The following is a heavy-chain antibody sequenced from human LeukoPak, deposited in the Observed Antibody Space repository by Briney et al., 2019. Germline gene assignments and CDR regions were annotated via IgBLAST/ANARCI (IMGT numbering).Heavy chain of an antibody. CDR3: TGNYDVSGSYADFDY. D-gene: IGHD3-10*01. J-gene: IGHJ4*02. CDR2: IRSTANGYAT. CDR1: GFTFSGSA. V-gene: IGHV3-73*01. Sequence: GGSLRLSCAASGFTFSGSALHWVRQASGKGLEWVGRIRSTANGYATAYAASVKGRFTISRDDSKNTAYLQMDSLQTEETAVYYCTGNYDVSGSYADFDYWGQGTLVTVSS.